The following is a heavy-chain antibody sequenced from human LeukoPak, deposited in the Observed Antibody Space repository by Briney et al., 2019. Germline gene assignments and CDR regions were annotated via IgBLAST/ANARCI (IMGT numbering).Heavy chain of an antibody. Sequence: SGPALVKPTQTLTLTCTFSGFSLSTSGMSVNWIRQPPGKALEWLARLDWDDDTYYLTSLETRLTISKDTSKNQVVLAMTNMDPVDTATYYCARTPGIFMNYGMDVWGQGATVTASS. J-gene: IGHJ6*02. D-gene: IGHD6-13*01. CDR3: ARTPGIFMNYGMDV. CDR1: GFSLSTSGMS. CDR2: LDWDDDT. V-gene: IGHV2-70*11.